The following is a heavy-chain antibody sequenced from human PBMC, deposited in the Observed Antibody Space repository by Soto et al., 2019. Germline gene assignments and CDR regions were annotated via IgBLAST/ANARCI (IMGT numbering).Heavy chain of an antibody. D-gene: IGHD4-17*01. J-gene: IGHJ6*02. CDR2: IKQDGSEK. CDR3: ARDRVYGDSLYYYYYGMDV. V-gene: IGHV3-7*01. CDR1: GFTFSSYW. Sequence: PGGSLRLSCAASGFTFSSYWMSWVRQAPGKGLEWVDNIKQDGSEKYYVDSVKGRFTISRDNAKNSLYLQMNSLRAEDTAVYYCARDRVYGDSLYYYYYGMDVWGQGTTVTVSS.